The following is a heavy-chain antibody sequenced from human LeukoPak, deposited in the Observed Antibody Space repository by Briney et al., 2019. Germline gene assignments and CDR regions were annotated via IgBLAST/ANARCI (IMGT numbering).Heavy chain of an antibody. D-gene: IGHD4-17*01. V-gene: IGHV4-59*01. CDR1: GGSIGASY. CDR2: IYYSGTT. CDR3: ARGGPTVRALSSFDC. J-gene: IGHJ4*02. Sequence: PSETLSLTCTVSGGSIGASYWSWIRQPPGKGLQWIGYIYYSGTTNYNPSLESRVTISVDTSNNQFSLKLTSVTAADTAVYYCARGGPTVRALSSFDCWGQGTLVTVSS.